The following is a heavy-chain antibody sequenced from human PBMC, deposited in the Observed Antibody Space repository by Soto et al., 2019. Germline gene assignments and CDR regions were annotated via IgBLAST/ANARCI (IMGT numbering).Heavy chain of an antibody. D-gene: IGHD3-22*01. V-gene: IGHV3-30*18. CDR1: GFTFSSYG. J-gene: IGHJ4*02. Sequence: PGGSLRLSCAASGFTFSSYGMHWVRQAPGKGLEWVAVISYDGSNKYYADSVKGRFTISRDNSKNTLYLQMNSLRAEDTAVYYCAKSRPNYDSSGYSDYWGQGTLVTVSS. CDR3: AKSRPNYDSSGYSDY. CDR2: ISYDGSNK.